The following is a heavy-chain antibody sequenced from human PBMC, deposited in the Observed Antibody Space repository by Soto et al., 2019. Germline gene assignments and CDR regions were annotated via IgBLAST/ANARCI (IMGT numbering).Heavy chain of an antibody. CDR2: ISTYNHDT. D-gene: IGHD2-15*01. CDR3: ARGVAATPGFDP. J-gene: IGHJ5*02. CDR1: GYTYPKYA. V-gene: IGHV1-18*01. Sequence: GASVKVSCKTSGYTYPKYAITWVRQAPGQGLEWMGWISTYNHDTRYAQKFQGRLSMATDTSTSTAYMELSSLRSEDTAVYYCARGVAATPGFDPWGQGTLVTVSS.